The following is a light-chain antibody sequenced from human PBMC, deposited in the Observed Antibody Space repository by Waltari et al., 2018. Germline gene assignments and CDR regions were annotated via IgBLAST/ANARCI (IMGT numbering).Light chain of an antibody. CDR1: QSLLHSNGYKY. V-gene: IGKV2-28*01. J-gene: IGKJ4*01. CDR2: LGS. CDR3: MQALQTPLT. Sequence: DIVMTQSPLSLHVTPGEPASISCRSSQSLLHSNGYKYWEWYLQKPGQSPQLLIYLGSNRASGVPDRFSGSGSGTDFTLKISRVEGEDVGVYYCMQALQTPLTFGGGTKVEIK.